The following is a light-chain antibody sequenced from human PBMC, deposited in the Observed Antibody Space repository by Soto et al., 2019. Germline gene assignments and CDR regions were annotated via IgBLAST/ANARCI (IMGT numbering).Light chain of an antibody. CDR3: QTYDSSLSGV. CDR1: PSNIGAGYD. V-gene: IGLV1-40*01. Sequence: VLTQPPSVSGAPGQKITISCTGSPSNIGAGYDVHWYRHLPGTAPKLVIYANNNRPSGVPDRFSGSKSDTSASLTITGLQADDEADYYCQTYDSSLSGVFGGGTKVTVL. CDR2: ANN. J-gene: IGLJ2*01.